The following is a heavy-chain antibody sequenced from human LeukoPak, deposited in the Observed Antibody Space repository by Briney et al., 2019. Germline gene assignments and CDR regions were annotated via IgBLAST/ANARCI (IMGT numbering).Heavy chain of an antibody. V-gene: IGHV4-4*07. CDR3: ARAAGAAGGQYFDY. CDR1: GGSISGYY. D-gene: IGHD6-13*01. CDR2: IYTNGDT. J-gene: IGHJ4*02. Sequence: NASETLSLTCTVSGGSISGYYWSWIRQPAGQGLEWIGRIYTNGDTKFNPSLKSRVTMSVDTSKNQLSLKLRLVTAADTAVYYCARAAGAAGGQYFDYWGQGTLVTVSS.